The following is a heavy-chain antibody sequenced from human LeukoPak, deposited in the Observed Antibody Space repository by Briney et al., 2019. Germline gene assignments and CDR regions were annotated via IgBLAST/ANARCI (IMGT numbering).Heavy chain of an antibody. J-gene: IGHJ3*02. Sequence: ASVNVSCKASGYTFTSYGISWVRQAPGQGLEWMGWISAYNGNTNYAQKLQGRVTMTTDTSTSTAYMELRSLRSDDTAVYYCARDFGGDWTVTGGDAFDIWGQGTMVTVSS. V-gene: IGHV1-18*01. D-gene: IGHD2-21*02. CDR2: ISAYNGNT. CDR3: ARDFGGDWTVTGGDAFDI. CDR1: GYTFTSYG.